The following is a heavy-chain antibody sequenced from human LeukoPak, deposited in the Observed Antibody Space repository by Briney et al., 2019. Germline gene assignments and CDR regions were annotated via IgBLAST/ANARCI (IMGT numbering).Heavy chain of an antibody. V-gene: IGHV3-21*01. D-gene: IGHD3-22*01. CDR2: ISSSSIYR. CDR3: ARAPVYYDESRGHLKISNWYLDL. J-gene: IGHJ2*01. Sequence: GGSLRLSCAASGFTFSSYGMHWVRQAPGKGLEWVSSISSSSIYRYYGDSVKGRFTISRDNAKNSLYLQMNSLRAEDTAVFYCARAPVYYDESRGHLKISNWYLDLWGRGTLVTVSS. CDR1: GFTFSSYG.